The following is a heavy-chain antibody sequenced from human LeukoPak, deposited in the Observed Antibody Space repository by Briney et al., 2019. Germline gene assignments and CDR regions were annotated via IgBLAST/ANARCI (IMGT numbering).Heavy chain of an antibody. Sequence: PSETLSLTCTVSGGSISSGDYYWSWIRQPPGKGLEWIGYIYYSGSTYYNPSLKSRVTISVDTSKNQFSLKLSSVTAADTAVYYCARGGSGSYYYFDYWGQGTLVTVSS. D-gene: IGHD1-26*01. V-gene: IGHV4-30-4*02. CDR1: GGSISSGDYY. CDR3: ARGGSGSYYYFDY. CDR2: IYYSGST. J-gene: IGHJ4*02.